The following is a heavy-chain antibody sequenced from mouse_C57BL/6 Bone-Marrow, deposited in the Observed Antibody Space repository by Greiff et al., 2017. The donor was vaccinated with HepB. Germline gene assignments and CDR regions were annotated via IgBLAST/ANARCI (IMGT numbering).Heavy chain of an antibody. D-gene: IGHD2-5*01. CDR2: IDPENGDT. Sequence: EVQLQQSGAELVRPGDSVKLSCTASGFNIKDDYMHWVKQRPEQGLEWIGWIDPENGDTEYASKFQGKATITADTSSNTAYLQLSSLTSEDTAVYYCTKDSNYSYYYAMDYWGQGTSVTVSS. CDR3: TKDSNYSYYYAMDY. V-gene: IGHV14-4*01. CDR1: GFNIKDDY. J-gene: IGHJ4*01.